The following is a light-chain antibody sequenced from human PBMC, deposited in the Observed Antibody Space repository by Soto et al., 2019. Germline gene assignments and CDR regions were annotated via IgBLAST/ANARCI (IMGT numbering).Light chain of an antibody. CDR2: AAS. Sequence: DIQMTQSPSSLSASVGDRVTITCRASQSISSYLNWYQQKPGKAPKLLIYAASTLQSGVPSRFSGSGSATDFTLTISSLQPEDFAAYYCHQLHIYPLIFGGGTKVDI. CDR3: HQLHIYPLI. J-gene: IGKJ4*01. CDR1: QSISSY. V-gene: IGKV1-39*01.